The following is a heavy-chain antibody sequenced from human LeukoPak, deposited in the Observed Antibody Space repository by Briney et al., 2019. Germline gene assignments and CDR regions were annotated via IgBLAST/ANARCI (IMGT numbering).Heavy chain of an antibody. J-gene: IGHJ3*02. Sequence: SETLSLTCTVSGASISSTTYYWGWIRQPPRKGLEWIASIYYSGSTYYNPSLRSRVTISVDTSKNQFSLKLSSVTAADTAVYYCARHKYSSGWPPEGAFGIWGQGTMVTVSS. CDR3: ARHKYSSGWPPEGAFGI. D-gene: IGHD6-19*01. CDR2: IYYSGST. CDR1: GASISSTTYY. V-gene: IGHV4-39*01.